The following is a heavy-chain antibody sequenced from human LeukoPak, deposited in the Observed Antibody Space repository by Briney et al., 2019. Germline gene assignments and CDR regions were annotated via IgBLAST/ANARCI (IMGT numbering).Heavy chain of an antibody. CDR1: GFTFSSYA. CDR2: ISGSGGST. J-gene: IGHJ4*02. D-gene: IGHD3-10*01. Sequence: GGSLRLSCAASGFTFSSYAMSWVRQAPGKGLGWVSAISGSGGSTYYADSVKGRFTISRDNSKNTLYLQMNSLRAEDTAVYYCASYYGSGSYYFDYWGQGTLVTVSS. V-gene: IGHV3-23*01. CDR3: ASYYGSGSYYFDY.